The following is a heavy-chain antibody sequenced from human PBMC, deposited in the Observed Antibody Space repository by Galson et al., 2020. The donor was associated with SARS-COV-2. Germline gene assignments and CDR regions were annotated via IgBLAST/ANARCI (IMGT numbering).Heavy chain of an antibody. CDR3: ARDVGGDYGSGLIVWYFDL. J-gene: IGHJ2*01. Sequence: SETLSLTCAVSGGSISSGGYSWSWIRQPPGKGLEWIGYIYYSGSTYYNPSLKSRVTISVDTSKNQFSLKLSSVTAADTAVYYCARDVGGDYGSGLIVWYFDLWGRGTLVTVSS. CDR1: GGSISSGGYS. CDR2: IYYSGST. V-gene: IGHV4-30-4*07. D-gene: IGHD3-10*01.